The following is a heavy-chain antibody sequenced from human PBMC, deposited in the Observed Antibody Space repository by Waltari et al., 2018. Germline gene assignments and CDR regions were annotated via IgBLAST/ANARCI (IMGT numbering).Heavy chain of an antibody. D-gene: IGHD3-3*01. V-gene: IGHV3-53*02. CDR3: AREIVFGVVTHYYMDV. J-gene: IGHJ6*03. CDR1: GFTVSSNY. Sequence: EVQLVETGGGLIQPGGSLRLSCAASGFTVSSNYMSWVRQAPGQGLDCGAGIYSCGRTYYADSVKRRCTNSRDNSKNTLYLQMNSLRAEDTAVYYCAREIVFGVVTHYYMDVWGKGTTVTVSS. CDR2: IYSCGRT.